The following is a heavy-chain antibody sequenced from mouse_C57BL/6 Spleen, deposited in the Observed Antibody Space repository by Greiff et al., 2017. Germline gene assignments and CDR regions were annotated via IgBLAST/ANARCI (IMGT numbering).Heavy chain of an antibody. D-gene: IGHD1-1*01. CDR3: ARETTVVANFDY. J-gene: IGHJ2*01. Sequence: EVQLQQSGPGLVKPSQSLSLTCSVTGYSITSGYYWNWIRQFPGNKLEWMGYISYDGSNNYNPSLKNRISITRDTSKNQFFLKLNSVTTEDTATYYCARETTVVANFDYWGQGTTLTVSS. CDR1: GYSITSGYY. CDR2: ISYDGSN. V-gene: IGHV3-6*01.